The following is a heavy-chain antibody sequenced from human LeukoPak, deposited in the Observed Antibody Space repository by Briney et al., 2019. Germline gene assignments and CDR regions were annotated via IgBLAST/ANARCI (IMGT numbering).Heavy chain of an antibody. D-gene: IGHD6-13*01. CDR2: IYPGDSDT. CDR1: GYSFTSYW. J-gene: IGHJ4*02. CDR3: ARRLAAAGTGAVFDY. Sequence: GESLKISCKGSGYSFTSYWIGWVRQMPGKGLEWMGIIYPGDSDTRYSPSFQGQVTISADKSISTAYLQWSSLKASDTAMYYCARRLAAAGTGAVFDYWGQGTLVTVSS. V-gene: IGHV5-51*01.